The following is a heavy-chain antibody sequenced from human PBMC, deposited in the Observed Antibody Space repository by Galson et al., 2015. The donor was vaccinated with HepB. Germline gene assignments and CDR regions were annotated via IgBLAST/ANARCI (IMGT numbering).Heavy chain of an antibody. J-gene: IGHJ4*02. D-gene: IGHD3-10*01. Sequence: SLRLSCAASGFTFSRYGMHWVRQAPGKGLEWVAGIFYDGSNKQYDDSVKGRLTISRDNSKNTLYLQMNSLRGEDTAVYYCARTRSRGIIGHSYYFDYWGQGTLVTV. V-gene: IGHV3-30*04. CDR1: GFTFSRYG. CDR3: ARTRSRGIIGHSYYFDY. CDR2: IFYDGSNK.